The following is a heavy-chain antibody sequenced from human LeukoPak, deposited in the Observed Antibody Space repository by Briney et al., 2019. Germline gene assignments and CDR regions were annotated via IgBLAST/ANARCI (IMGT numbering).Heavy chain of an antibody. J-gene: IGHJ6*02. CDR3: ARVSDCVDFWAGTYYYYGMDV. Sequence: GGSLRLSCAAPGFTFSSYWMHWVRQAPGKGLVWVSRINSDGSSTSYADSVKGRFTISRDNSKNTLYLQMNSLRAEDTAVYYFARVSDCVDFWAGTYYYYGMDVWGQGTTVTVSS. V-gene: IGHV3-74*01. CDR1: GFTFSSYW. CDR2: INSDGSST. D-gene: IGHD3/OR15-3a*01.